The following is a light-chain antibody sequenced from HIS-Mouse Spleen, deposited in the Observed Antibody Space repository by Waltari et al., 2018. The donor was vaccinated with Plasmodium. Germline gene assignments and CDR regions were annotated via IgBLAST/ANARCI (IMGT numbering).Light chain of an antibody. V-gene: IGKV3-11*01. CDR3: QQRSNWPPT. CDR1: QSVSSY. Sequence: EIVLTQSPATLSLSPGERAPISCRASQSVSSYLAWYQQKPGQAPRLLIYDAPNRATGIPARFSGSGSGTDFTLTISSLEPEDFAVYYCQQRSNWPPTFGQGTKVEIK. J-gene: IGKJ1*01. CDR2: DAP.